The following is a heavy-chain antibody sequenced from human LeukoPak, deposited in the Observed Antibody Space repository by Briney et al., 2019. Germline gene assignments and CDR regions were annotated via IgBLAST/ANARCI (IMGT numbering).Heavy chain of an antibody. CDR1: GFPFSSYA. CDR3: ARSSGSFDY. CDR2: SSSSGGTT. D-gene: IGHD1-26*01. V-gene: IGHV3-23*01. Sequence: PGGSLRLSCAASGFPFSSYAMRWVRQAPGKGFEWDTASSSSGGTTNYGVSVKGRFTISRDNSKNTLYLQMNSLRAEDTAVYYCARSSGSFDYWGQGTLVTVSS. J-gene: IGHJ4*02.